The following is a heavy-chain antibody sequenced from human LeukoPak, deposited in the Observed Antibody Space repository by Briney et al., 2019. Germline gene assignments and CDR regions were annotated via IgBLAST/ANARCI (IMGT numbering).Heavy chain of an antibody. CDR1: GFTFSTYG. CDR2: IRYDGRNK. CDR3: AREPTYSSSWYTSCDY. Sequence: PGGSLRLSCAASGFTFSTYGMHWVRQAPGKGLEWVAFIRYDGRNKYYADSVKGRFTISRDNAKNSLYLQMNSLRAEDTAVYYCAREPTYSSSWYTSCDYWGQGTLVTASS. V-gene: IGHV3-30*02. D-gene: IGHD6-13*01. J-gene: IGHJ4*02.